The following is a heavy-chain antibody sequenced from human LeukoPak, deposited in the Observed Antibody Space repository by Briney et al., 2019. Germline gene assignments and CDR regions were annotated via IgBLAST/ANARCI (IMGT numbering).Heavy chain of an antibody. Sequence: SETLSLTCTVSGGSISSYYWSWIRQPPGKGLEWIGYIYYSGSTNYNPSLKSRVTISVDTSKDHFSLKLGSVTAADTAVYYCASLAGGRFDYWGQGTLVTVSS. V-gene: IGHV4-59*01. CDR3: ASLAGGRFDY. CDR2: IYYSGST. D-gene: IGHD2-15*01. J-gene: IGHJ4*02. CDR1: GGSISSYY.